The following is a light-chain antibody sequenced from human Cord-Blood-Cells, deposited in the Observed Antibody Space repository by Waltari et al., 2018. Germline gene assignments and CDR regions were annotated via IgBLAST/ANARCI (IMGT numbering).Light chain of an antibody. Sequence: QAVLTQPSSLSASPGASASLTCTLRSGINVGTYRIYWYQNKPGSPPQYLLRYKSDSDKNACSRVPSRFSGSKDASANAGILLISGLQSEDEADYYCMIWHSSAYVFGTGTKVTVL. J-gene: IGLJ1*01. CDR3: MIWHSSAYV. CDR1: SGINVGTYR. CDR2: YKSDSDK. V-gene: IGLV5-45*03.